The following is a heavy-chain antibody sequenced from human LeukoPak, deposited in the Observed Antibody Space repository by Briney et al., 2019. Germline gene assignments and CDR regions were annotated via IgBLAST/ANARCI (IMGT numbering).Heavy chain of an antibody. V-gene: IGHV1-69*13. Sequence: SVKVSCKASGGTFSSYAISWVRQAPGQGLEWMGGIIPIFGTANYAQKFQGRVTITADESTSTAYMELSSLRSEDTAVYYCARGVYSYGYYYGMDVWAKGPRSPSP. D-gene: IGHD5-18*01. CDR2: IIPIFGTA. J-gene: IGHJ6*02. CDR3: ARGVYSYGYYYGMDV. CDR1: GGTFSSYA.